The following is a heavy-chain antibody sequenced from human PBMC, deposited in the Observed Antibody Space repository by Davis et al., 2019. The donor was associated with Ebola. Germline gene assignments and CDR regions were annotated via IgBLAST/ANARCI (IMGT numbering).Heavy chain of an antibody. J-gene: IGHJ4*02. Sequence: AASVKVSCKASGYTFNNYGISWVRQAPGQGLEWMGWISAYNGHTNYAQNLQGRLTMTTATSTATAYMELLSLTSDDTAVYYCARGYSGYDPNDFWGQGTLVTVSS. CDR2: ISAYNGHT. CDR1: GYTFNNYG. V-gene: IGHV1-18*01. D-gene: IGHD5-12*01. CDR3: ARGYSGYDPNDF.